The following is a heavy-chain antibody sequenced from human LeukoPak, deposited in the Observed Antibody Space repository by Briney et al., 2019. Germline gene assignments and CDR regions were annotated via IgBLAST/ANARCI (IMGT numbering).Heavy chain of an antibody. CDR1: GFTFGDFP. Sequence: PGGSLRLSCAGSGFTFGDFPMTWVRQAPGKGLEWVGYIRAKAYGGTTEYAASVKGRFTISRDDSKRIAYLQMNSLQTEDTGIYYCTRGSGRFEYWRQGALVTVSS. CDR2: IRAKAYGGTT. D-gene: IGHD2-15*01. J-gene: IGHJ4*02. V-gene: IGHV3-49*04. CDR3: TRGSGRFEY.